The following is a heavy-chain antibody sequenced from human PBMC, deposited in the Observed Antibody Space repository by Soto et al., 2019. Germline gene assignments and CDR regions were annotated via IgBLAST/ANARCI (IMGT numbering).Heavy chain of an antibody. J-gene: IGHJ4*02. CDR2: ISYDGSDE. V-gene: IGHV3-30*18. D-gene: IGHD3-3*01. CDR1: GFLFSNYG. Sequence: CCAASGFLFSNYGMHWVRQAPGKGLEWVAVISYDGSDEYYADSVKGRFTISRDKSTNTLYLQMNSLRAEDTAVYYCAKAFGIWSGYSDYWGQGTLVTVSS. CDR3: AKAFGIWSGYSDY.